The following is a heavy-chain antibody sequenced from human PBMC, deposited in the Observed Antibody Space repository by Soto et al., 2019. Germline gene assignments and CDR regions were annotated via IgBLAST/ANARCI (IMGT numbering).Heavy chain of an antibody. CDR2: IYNGGST. D-gene: IGHD3-3*01. Sequence: QVQLQEAGPGLVKPSETLSLTCTVSGDSVSSVGFHWAWLRRPPGKGLEWNGYIYNGGSTYYRPSLESPRHMSLDATRNHYSLRLTSVTAADTAVYFCARAPVGLDTISDFDYWGQRTLVTASS. CDR3: ARAPVGLDTISDFDY. J-gene: IGHJ4*02. CDR1: GDSVSSVGFH. V-gene: IGHV4-30-4*01.